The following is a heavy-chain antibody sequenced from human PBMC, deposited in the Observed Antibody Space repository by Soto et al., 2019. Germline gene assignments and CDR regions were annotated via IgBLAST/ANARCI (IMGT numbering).Heavy chain of an antibody. CDR2: IYHSGST. J-gene: IGHJ6*02. V-gene: IGHV4-38-2*02. D-gene: IGHD3-3*01. CDR3: ARDQYDFPSGSYYYAMEV. CDR1: GYSISSGYY. Sequence: SYTLSLTCAVAGYSISSGYYWGWIRQPPGKGLEWIVSIYHSGSTYYNPSLKSRVTMSVDTSRDQASLRLRSVTRVDTAVYYCARDQYDFPSGSYYYAMEVWGQGTKVTGSS.